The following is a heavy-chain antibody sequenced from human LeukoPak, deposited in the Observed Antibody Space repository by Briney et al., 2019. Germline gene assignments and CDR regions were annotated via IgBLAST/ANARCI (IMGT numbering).Heavy chain of an antibody. V-gene: IGHV3-30*03. J-gene: IGHJ4*02. D-gene: IGHD4-23*01. CDR3: ATLGGGNSYFDY. CDR1: GFTFSSYG. Sequence: GGSLRLSCAASGFTFSSYGMHWVRQAPGKGLEWVAVISYDGSNKYYADSVKGRFTISSDNSKNTLYLQMNSLRAEDTAVYYCATLGGGNSYFDYWGQGTLVTVSS. CDR2: ISYDGSNK.